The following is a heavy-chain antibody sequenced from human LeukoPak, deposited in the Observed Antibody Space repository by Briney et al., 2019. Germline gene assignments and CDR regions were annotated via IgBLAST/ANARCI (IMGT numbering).Heavy chain of an antibody. D-gene: IGHD3-22*01. Sequence: GRSLRLSCAASGFTFSSYAMHWVRQAPGKGLEWVAVISYDGSNKYYADSVKGRFTISRDNSKNTLYLQMNSLRAEDTAVYYCARGGNYDSSGYYYGFDYWGQGTLVTVSS. CDR2: ISYDGSNK. V-gene: IGHV3-30*04. J-gene: IGHJ4*02. CDR1: GFTFSSYA. CDR3: ARGGNYDSSGYYYGFDY.